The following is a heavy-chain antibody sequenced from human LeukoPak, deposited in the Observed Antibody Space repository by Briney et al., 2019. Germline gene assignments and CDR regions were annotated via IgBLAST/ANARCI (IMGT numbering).Heavy chain of an antibody. D-gene: IGHD3-9*01. Sequence: SETLSLTCAVSGGSISSSNWWSWVRPPPGKGLKWIGEIYHSGSTNYNPSLKSRVTISVDKSKNQFSLKLSSVTAADTAVYYCARWELRYFHRLLYAYLDYWGQGTLVTVSS. CDR2: IYHSGST. CDR1: GGSISSSNW. V-gene: IGHV4-4*02. J-gene: IGHJ4*02. CDR3: ARWELRYFHRLLYAYLDY.